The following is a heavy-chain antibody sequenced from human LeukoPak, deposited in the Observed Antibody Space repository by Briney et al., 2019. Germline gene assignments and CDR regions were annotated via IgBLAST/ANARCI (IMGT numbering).Heavy chain of an antibody. CDR1: GFTVSSNY. Sequence: QPGGSLRLSSAASGFTVSSNYMSWVRQAPGRGLEWVSVIYSGGSTYYADSVKGRFTISRDNSKNTLFLQMNSLRAGDTAVYYCARGTVTMVDYWGQGTLVTVSS. CDR2: IYSGGST. D-gene: IGHD3-10*01. J-gene: IGHJ4*02. V-gene: IGHV3-66*01. CDR3: ARGTVTMVDY.